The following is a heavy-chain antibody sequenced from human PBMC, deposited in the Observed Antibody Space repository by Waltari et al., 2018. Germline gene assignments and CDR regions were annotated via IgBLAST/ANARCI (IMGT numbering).Heavy chain of an antibody. CDR1: GFTFSSYS. CDR2: ISSSSSTI. Sequence: EVQLVESGGGLVQPGGSLRLSCAASGFTFSSYSMNWVRQAPGKGLECVSYISSSSSTIYYADSVKGRFTISRDNAKNSLYLQMNSLRAEDTAVYYCARGFGSGCCDYWGQGTLVTVSS. J-gene: IGHJ4*02. D-gene: IGHD6-19*01. CDR3: ARGFGSGCCDY. V-gene: IGHV3-48*01.